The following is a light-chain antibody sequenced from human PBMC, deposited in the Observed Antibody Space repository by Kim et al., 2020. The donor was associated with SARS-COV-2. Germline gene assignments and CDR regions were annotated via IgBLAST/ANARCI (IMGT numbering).Light chain of an antibody. CDR1: NSNIGAGYD. V-gene: IGLV1-40*01. Sequence: QSVLTQPPSVSGAPGQRVTISCTGSNSNIGAGYDVHWYQQFRGTAPNLLIYADTNRPSGVPDRFSGSKSATSASLAIPGLQVEDEADYYCQSYDNSLSAVVFGGGTQLTVL. CDR3: QSYDNSLSAVV. CDR2: ADT. J-gene: IGLJ2*01.